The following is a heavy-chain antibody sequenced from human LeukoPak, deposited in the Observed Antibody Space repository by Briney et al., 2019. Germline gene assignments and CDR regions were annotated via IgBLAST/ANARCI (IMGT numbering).Heavy chain of an antibody. CDR1: GYTLTELS. CDR2: FDPEDGET. Sequence: ASVKVSCKVSGYTLTELSMHWVRQAPGKGLEWMGGFDPEDGETIYAQKFQGRVTMTRDTSTSTVYMELSSLRSEDTAVYYCARDRLPGVVPAAMGYWGQGTLVTVSS. CDR3: ARDRLPGVVPAAMGY. D-gene: IGHD2-2*01. J-gene: IGHJ4*02. V-gene: IGHV1-24*01.